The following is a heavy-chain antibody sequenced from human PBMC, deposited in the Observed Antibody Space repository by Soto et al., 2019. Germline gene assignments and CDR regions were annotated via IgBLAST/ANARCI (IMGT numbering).Heavy chain of an antibody. CDR2: IDTVSGYR. D-gene: IGHD2-15*01. CDR3: TRDLNGRNPFDD. V-gene: IGHV1-3*04. CDR1: GYTLTGYS. J-gene: IGHJ4*02. Sequence: QVHFVQSGAEVRQPGASVTISCTPSGYTLTGYSIHWVRQAAGQGLEWLAWIDTVSGYRESSQKFQGRITISKDSSANTIYLDLSSLTSEGTAVYFCTRDLNGRNPFDDWGQGTLVTVSS.